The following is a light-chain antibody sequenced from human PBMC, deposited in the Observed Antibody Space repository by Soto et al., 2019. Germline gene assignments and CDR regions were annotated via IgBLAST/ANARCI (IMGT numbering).Light chain of an antibody. Sequence: DIQMTQSPSTLSASVGDRVTITCRASQSISSWLAWYQQKPGKAPKLLIYKASSLESGVPSRFSGSGSGTELTLTISSLQPDDLATYYCQQYNSSPTFGQGTKVEIK. CDR1: QSISSW. CDR2: KAS. J-gene: IGKJ1*01. CDR3: QQYNSSPT. V-gene: IGKV1-5*03.